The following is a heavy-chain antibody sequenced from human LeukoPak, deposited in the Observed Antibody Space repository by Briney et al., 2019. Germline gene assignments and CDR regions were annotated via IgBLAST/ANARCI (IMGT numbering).Heavy chain of an antibody. CDR3: ARTIAVAAHRSFDY. Sequence: SGPTLVNPTQTLTLTCTLSGFSLSTSGMCVSWIRQPPGKALEWLARIDWDDDKYYSTSLKTRFTISKDTSKNQVVLTMTNMDPVDTATYYCARTIAVAAHRSFDYWGQGTLVTVSS. V-gene: IGHV2-70*11. CDR1: GFSLSTSGMC. D-gene: IGHD6-19*01. J-gene: IGHJ4*02. CDR2: IDWDDDK.